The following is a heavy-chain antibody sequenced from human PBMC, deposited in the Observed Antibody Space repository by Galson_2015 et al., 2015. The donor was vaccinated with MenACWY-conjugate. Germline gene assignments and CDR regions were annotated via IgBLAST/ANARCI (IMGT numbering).Heavy chain of an antibody. J-gene: IGHJ4*02. V-gene: IGHV3-23*01. CDR3: ARATLGWLRNPLY. Sequence: PRLSCAASGFTFTTYAMSWVRQAPGKGLEWVSAITGSGGTTYYADSVKGRFTISRDNSKNTLNLQMNSLRAEDTALYYCARATLGWLRNPLYWGQGTLVTASS. CDR1: GFTFTTYA. CDR2: ITGSGGTT. D-gene: IGHD5-12*01.